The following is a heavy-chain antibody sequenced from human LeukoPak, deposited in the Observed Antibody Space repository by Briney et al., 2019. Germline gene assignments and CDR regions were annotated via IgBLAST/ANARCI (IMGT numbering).Heavy chain of an antibody. V-gene: IGHV4-30-4*02. CDR2: TYYSGST. Sequence: PSDSLSLSCTVSGGSFSSGDYNWVRIGPPPGKGLEGVGYTYYSGSTYYNPSQKSLDTTSVDTSRTQFSVKLSLVTAANTASYFCAKQAPLNDRSDTVEISGQGEIGTVSS. J-gene: IGHJ3*02. D-gene: IGHD3-9*01. CDR1: GGSFSSGDYN. CDR3: AKQAPLNDRSDTVEI.